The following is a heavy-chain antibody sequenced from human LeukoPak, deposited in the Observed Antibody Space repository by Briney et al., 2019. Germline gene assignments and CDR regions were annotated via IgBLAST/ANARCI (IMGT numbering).Heavy chain of an antibody. Sequence: GGSLRLSCAASGFTFSSYGMHWVRQAPGKGLEWVSVIYSGGSTYYADSVKGRFTISRDNSKNTLYLQMNSLRAEDTAVYYCAKGGGSYYRDDYWGQGTLVTVSS. J-gene: IGHJ4*02. V-gene: IGHV3-NL1*01. CDR3: AKGGGSYYRDDY. CDR2: IYSGGST. CDR1: GFTFSSYG. D-gene: IGHD1-26*01.